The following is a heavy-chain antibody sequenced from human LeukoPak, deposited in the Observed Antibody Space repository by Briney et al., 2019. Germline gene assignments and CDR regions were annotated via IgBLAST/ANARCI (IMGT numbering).Heavy chain of an antibody. Sequence: GASVKVSCKASGYTFTGYYMHWVRQAPGQGLEWMGWINPNSGGTNYAQKFQGRVTMTRDTSISTAYMELSRLRSDDTAVYYCAGITMVRGVADYYYYYGMVVWGQGTTVTVSS. CDR2: INPNSGGT. V-gene: IGHV1-2*02. D-gene: IGHD3-10*01. CDR1: GYTFTGYY. CDR3: AGITMVRGVADYYYYYGMVV. J-gene: IGHJ6*02.